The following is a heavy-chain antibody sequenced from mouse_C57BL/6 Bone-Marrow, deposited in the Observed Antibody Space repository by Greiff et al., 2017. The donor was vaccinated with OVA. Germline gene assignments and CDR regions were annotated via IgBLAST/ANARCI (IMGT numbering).Heavy chain of an antibody. CDR3: ATTYDCS. CDR1: GSTFTSYW. D-gene: IGHD2-4*01. Sequence: VQLQQSGAELAKPGASVKLSCKASGSTFTSYWMHWVNQRPGQGLEWIGYITPSSGYTKYNQKFTAKATLTADKSSSTAYMQLSSLTDEYSAVYYCATTYDCSWGQGTSVTVAS. J-gene: IGHJ4*01. CDR2: ITPSSGYT. V-gene: IGHV1-7*01.